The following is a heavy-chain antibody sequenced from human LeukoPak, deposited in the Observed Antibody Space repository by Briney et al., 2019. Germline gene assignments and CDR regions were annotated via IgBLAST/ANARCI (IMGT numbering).Heavy chain of an antibody. J-gene: IGHJ4*02. V-gene: IGHV3-53*01. CDR1: GFTVSSNY. CDR2: IYSGGST. D-gene: IGHD3-22*01. Sequence: GGSLRLSCAASGFTVSSNYMSWVRQAPGKGLEWVSVIYSGGSTYYADSVKGRFTISRDNSKNTLYLQMNSLRAEDTAVYYCAKGATMIVVVITAVDYWGQGTLVTVSS. CDR3: AKGATMIVVVITAVDY.